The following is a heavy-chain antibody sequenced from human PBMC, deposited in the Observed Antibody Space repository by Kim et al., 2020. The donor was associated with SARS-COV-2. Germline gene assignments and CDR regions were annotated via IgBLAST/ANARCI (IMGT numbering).Heavy chain of an antibody. CDR3: ARDLHIVVVIASYYMDV. CDR1: GGTFSSYA. J-gene: IGHJ6*03. CDR2: IIPILGIA. V-gene: IGHV1-69*04. D-gene: IGHD2-21*01. Sequence: SVKVSCKASGGTFSSYAISWVRQAPGQGLEWMGRIIPILGIANYAQKFQGRVTITADKSTSTAYMELSSLRSEDTAVYYCARDLHIVVVIASYYMDVWGKGTTVTVSS.